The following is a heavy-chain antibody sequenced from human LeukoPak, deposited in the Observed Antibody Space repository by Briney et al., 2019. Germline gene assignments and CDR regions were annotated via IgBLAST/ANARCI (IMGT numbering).Heavy chain of an antibody. CDR1: GGSISSYY. CDR2: TYYSGST. J-gene: IGHJ4*02. CDR3: ARTNYDFWSGYFPVFDY. Sequence: SETLSLTCTVSGGSISSYYWSWLRQPPGKGLEWIGYTYYSGSTNYNPSLKSRVTISVDTSKNQFSLKLSSVTAADTAVYYCARTNYDFWSGYFPVFDYWGQGTLVTVSS. V-gene: IGHV4-59*01. D-gene: IGHD3-3*01.